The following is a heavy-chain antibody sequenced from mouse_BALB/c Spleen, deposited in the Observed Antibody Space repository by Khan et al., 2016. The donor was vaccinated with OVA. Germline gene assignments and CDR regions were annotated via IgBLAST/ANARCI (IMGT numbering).Heavy chain of an antibody. V-gene: IGHV9-3-1*01. CDR2: INTYTGEP. CDR1: GYTFTNYG. CDR3: AGGCYWYFDV. J-gene: IGHJ1*01. Sequence: QIQLVQSGPELKKPGETVKISCKASGYTFTNYGMNWVKQAPGKGLKWMGWINTYTGEPTYADDFKGRFAFSLETSASTAYLQLNNLKNEDTATYFGAGGCYWYFDVWGAGTTVTVSS.